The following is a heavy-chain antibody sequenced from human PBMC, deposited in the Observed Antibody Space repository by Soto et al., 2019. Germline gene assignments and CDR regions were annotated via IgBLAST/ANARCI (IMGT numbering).Heavy chain of an antibody. D-gene: IGHD2-21*01. CDR1: GFTFSNYA. CDR2: ISSTADGT. CDR3: AQDINRGRQIAS. J-gene: IGHJ4*02. Sequence: GGSLRLSCAASGFTFSNYAMGWVRQAPGKGLEWVSTISSTADGTDYADSVKGRFTISRDNSKNTLYLQMNSLRAEDTAVYYCAQDINRGRQIASRGKRTPVTVPS. V-gene: IGHV3-23*01.